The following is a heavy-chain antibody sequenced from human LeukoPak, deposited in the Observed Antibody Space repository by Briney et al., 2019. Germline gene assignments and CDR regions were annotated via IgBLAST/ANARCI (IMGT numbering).Heavy chain of an antibody. D-gene: IGHD6-19*01. CDR3: AKGGSSGWYGDY. J-gene: IGHJ4*02. Sequence: PGGSLRLSCAASGFTFSTYGMHWVRQAPGKWLEWVTFIRYDGSDKYYADSVKGRFTISRDNSKNTLYLRMNSLRAEDTAVYYCAKGGSSGWYGDYWGQGTLVTVSS. CDR2: IRYDGSDK. CDR1: GFTFSTYG. V-gene: IGHV3-30*02.